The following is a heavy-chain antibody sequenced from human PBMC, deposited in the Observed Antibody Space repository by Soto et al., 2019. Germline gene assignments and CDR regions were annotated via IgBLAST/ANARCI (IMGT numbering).Heavy chain of an antibody. J-gene: IGHJ5*02. CDR3: ARGGGTTLAPLP. CDR1: GYTFTGYF. CDR2: INPNSGAT. D-gene: IGHD3-16*01. Sequence: ASVKVSCKASGYTFTGYFMHWVRQAPGEGLEWMGWINPNSGATKYAPKFQGRVTMTRDTSNHTAYLELSRLTSDDTAIYYCARGGGTTLAPLPWGQGTPVTVSS. V-gene: IGHV1-2*02.